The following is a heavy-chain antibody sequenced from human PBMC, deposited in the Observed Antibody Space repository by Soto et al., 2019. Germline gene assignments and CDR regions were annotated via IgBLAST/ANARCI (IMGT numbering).Heavy chain of an antibody. Sequence: ESGGGLVQPGGSLRLSCAASGFTFSSYDMHWVRQATGKGLEWVSAIGTAGDTYYPGSVKGRFTISRENAKNSLYLQMNSLRAGDTAVYYCARGPTFYDSSGYYTPGAFDIWGQGTMVTVSS. J-gene: IGHJ3*02. V-gene: IGHV3-13*01. CDR1: GFTFSSYD. CDR2: IGTAGDT. CDR3: ARGPTFYDSSGYYTPGAFDI. D-gene: IGHD3-22*01.